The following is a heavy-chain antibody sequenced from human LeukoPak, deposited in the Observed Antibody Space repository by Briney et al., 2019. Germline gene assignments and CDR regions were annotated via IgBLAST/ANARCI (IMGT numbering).Heavy chain of an antibody. CDR2: INWNGGST. V-gene: IGHV3-20*04. CDR3: ARVGSEYLRYYYMDV. Sequence: GGSLRLSCAASGFTFDDYGMSWVRQAPGKGLEWVSGINWNGGSTGYADSVKGRFTISRDNAKNSLYLQMNSLRAEDTALYYCARVGSEYLRYYYMDVWGKGTTVTVSS. D-gene: IGHD1-26*01. CDR1: GFTFDDYG. J-gene: IGHJ6*03.